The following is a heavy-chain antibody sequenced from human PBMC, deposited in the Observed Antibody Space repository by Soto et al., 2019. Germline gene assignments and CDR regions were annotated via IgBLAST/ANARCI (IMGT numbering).Heavy chain of an antibody. V-gene: IGHV4-38-2*02. CDR1: GYSISSGYY. CDR2: IYHSGST. J-gene: IGHJ5*02. CDR3: AREKQFLPYNWFDP. D-gene: IGHD3-3*01. Sequence: KTSETLSLTCAVSGYSISSGYYWGWIRQPPGKGLEWIGSIYHSGSTYYNPSLKSRVTISVDTSKNQFSLKLSSVTAADTAVYYCAREKQFLPYNWFDPWGQGTLVTVSS.